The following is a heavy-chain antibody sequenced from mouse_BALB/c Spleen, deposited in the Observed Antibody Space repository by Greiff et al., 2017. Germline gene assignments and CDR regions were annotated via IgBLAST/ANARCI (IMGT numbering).Heavy chain of an antibody. J-gene: IGHJ3*01. Sequence: EVHLVESGGGLVKPGGSLKLSCAASGFTFSSYAMSWVRQTPEKRLEWVATISSGGSYTYYPDSVKGRFTISRDNAKNTLYLQMSSLRSEDTAMYYCARQGGYDVAWFAYWGQGTLVTVSA. V-gene: IGHV5-9-3*01. CDR2: ISSGGSYT. D-gene: IGHD2-2*01. CDR1: GFTFSSYA. CDR3: ARQGGYDVAWFAY.